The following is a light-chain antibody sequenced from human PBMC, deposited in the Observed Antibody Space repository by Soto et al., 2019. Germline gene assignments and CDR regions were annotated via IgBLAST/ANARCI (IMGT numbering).Light chain of an antibody. CDR2: EVS. CDR3: CSYAGSPTFGV. V-gene: IGLV2-23*02. CDR1: SSDVGNYNL. J-gene: IGLJ1*01. Sequence: QSVLTQPASVSGSPGQSITISCTGTSSDVGNYNLVSWYQQHPGRAPKVMIYEVSKRPSGVSNRFSGSKSGNTASLTISGLQAEDDADYYCCSYAGSPTFGVFGTGTKVTVL.